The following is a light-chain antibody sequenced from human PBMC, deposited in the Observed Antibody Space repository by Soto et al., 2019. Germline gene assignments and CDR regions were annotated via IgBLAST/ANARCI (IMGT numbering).Light chain of an antibody. CDR2: AAS. CDR3: HQTYSVPPT. V-gene: IGKV1-39*01. J-gene: IGKJ1*01. CDR1: QSISSY. Sequence: DIQMTQSPSSLSASVGDRVTITCRASQSISSYLNWYHQKPGKAPKLLIYAASSLQSGVPSRFSGSGSGTDFTLTISSLQPEDFATYYCHQTYSVPPTFGQGTKVDIK.